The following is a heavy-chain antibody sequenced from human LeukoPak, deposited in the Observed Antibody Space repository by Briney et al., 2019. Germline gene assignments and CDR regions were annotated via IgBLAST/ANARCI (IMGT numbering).Heavy chain of an antibody. V-gene: IGHV3-30*04. CDR3: ARDHGLFYGMDV. Sequence: GRSLRLSCAASGFTFSSYAMHWVRQAPGKGLEWVAVISYDGSNKYYADSVKGRFTISRDNAKNSLYLQMNSLRAEDTAVYYCARDHGLFYGMDVWGKGTTVTVSS. D-gene: IGHD2-15*01. CDR1: GFTFSSYA. J-gene: IGHJ6*04. CDR2: ISYDGSNK.